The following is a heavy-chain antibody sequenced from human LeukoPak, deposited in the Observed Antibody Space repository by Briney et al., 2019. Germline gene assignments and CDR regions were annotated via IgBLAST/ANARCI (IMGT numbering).Heavy chain of an antibody. CDR1: GLTLSRYA. J-gene: IGHJ4*02. V-gene: IGHV3-30*02. D-gene: IGHD3-16*01. CDR2: LQSDGNNR. Sequence: GGSLRLSCAASGLTLSRYAMHWVRQAPGKGLEWVAFLQSDGNNRYYADSVKGRFTISRDNSKNTLFLQMSSLRAEDTAVYYCAKNWATYYFDYWGQGTLVTVSS. CDR3: AKNWATYYFDY.